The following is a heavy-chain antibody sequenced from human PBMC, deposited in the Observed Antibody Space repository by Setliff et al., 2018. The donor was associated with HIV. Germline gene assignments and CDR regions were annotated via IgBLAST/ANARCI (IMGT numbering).Heavy chain of an antibody. CDR1: GGSFSGYY. CDR2: INHSGST. Sequence: SETLSLACAVYGGSFSGYYWSWIRQPPGKGLEWIGEINHSGSTNYNPSLKSRVTISVDTSKNQFSLKLSSVTAADTAVYYCARGRFTYYYDSSGYYYWGQGTLVTVSS. D-gene: IGHD3-22*01. J-gene: IGHJ4*02. V-gene: IGHV4-34*01. CDR3: ARGRFTYYYDSSGYYY.